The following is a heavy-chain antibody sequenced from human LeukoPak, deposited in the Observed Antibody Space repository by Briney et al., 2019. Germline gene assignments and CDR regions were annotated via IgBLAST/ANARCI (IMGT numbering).Heavy chain of an antibody. D-gene: IGHD2-2*01. CDR2: ISGSGGST. Sequence: SGGSLRLSCAVSGFTFSSYAMSWVRQAPGKGLEWVSAISGSGGSTYYADSVKGRFTISRDNSKNTPYLQMNSLRAEDTAVYYCAKDGPPRWYCSSTSCYPNWYFDLWGRGTLVTVSS. J-gene: IGHJ2*01. CDR1: GFTFSSYA. CDR3: AKDGPPRWYCSSTSCYPNWYFDL. V-gene: IGHV3-23*01.